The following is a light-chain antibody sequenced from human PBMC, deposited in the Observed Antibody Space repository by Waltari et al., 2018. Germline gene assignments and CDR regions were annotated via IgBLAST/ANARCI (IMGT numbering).Light chain of an antibody. CDR2: EVT. Sequence: QSGLTQPASVSGSPGQSITISCTGTSSDVGNYNLVSWYQQYPGKAPKLMVYEVTKRTSWVSDRFSCSKSGNTASLTIYGLQSEDEADYYCCSYAGLGIYVFGTGTKVTVL. J-gene: IGLJ1*01. CDR1: SSDVGNYNL. V-gene: IGLV2-23*02. CDR3: CSYAGLGIYV.